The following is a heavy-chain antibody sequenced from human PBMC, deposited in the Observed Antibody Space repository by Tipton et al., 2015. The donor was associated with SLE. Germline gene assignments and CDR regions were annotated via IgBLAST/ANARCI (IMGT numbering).Heavy chain of an antibody. Sequence: SLTCTVSGGSISNGMYYYNWIRQPAGKGLAWIGRIYTSGSTNYNPSLKSRVTISVDTSKNQFSLRLSSVSAADTAVYYCAGYYDFSSAYLTFWGQGTLVTVSS. CDR1: GGSISNGMYY. CDR2: IYTSGST. D-gene: IGHD3-3*01. J-gene: IGHJ4*02. CDR3: AGYYDFSSAYLTF. V-gene: IGHV4-61*02.